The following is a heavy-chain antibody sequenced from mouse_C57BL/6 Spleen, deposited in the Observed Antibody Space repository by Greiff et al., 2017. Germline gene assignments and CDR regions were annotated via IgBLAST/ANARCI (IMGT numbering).Heavy chain of an antibody. CDR1: GFTFSSYA. CDR2: ISSGGDYI. CDR3: TRDKGSRDYFDY. V-gene: IGHV5-9-1*02. J-gene: IGHJ2*01. Sequence: EVQLVESGEGLVKPGGSLKLSCAASGFTFSSYAMSWVRQTPEKRLEWVAYISSGGDYIYYAATVKGRFTISRDNARNTLYLQMSSLKSEDTAMYYCTRDKGSRDYFDYWGQGTTLTVSS.